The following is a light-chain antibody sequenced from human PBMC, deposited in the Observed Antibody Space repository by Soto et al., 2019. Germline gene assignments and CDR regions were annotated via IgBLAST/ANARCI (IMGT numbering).Light chain of an antibody. CDR1: HSVGSSY. V-gene: IGKV3-20*01. J-gene: IGKJ1*01. CDR2: GAS. Sequence: EIVLTQSPGTLSLSPGERATLSCRASHSVGSSYLAWYQQKPGQAPRLLIYGASSRATGIPVRFGRSGSGTDFTLTISRLEPEDFAVYYCQQHGSSPTFGPGTKVDIK. CDR3: QQHGSSPT.